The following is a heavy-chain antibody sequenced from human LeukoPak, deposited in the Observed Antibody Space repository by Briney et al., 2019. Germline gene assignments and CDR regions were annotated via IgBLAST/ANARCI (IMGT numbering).Heavy chain of an antibody. CDR2: ISSSSSSTI. Sequence: TGGSLRLSCAASGFTFSSYSMNWVRQAPGKGLEWVSYISSSSSSTIYYADSVKGRFTISRDNAKNSLYLQMNSLRAEDTAVYYCARDLNDFWSGYSYDYWGQGTLVTVSS. V-gene: IGHV3-48*01. J-gene: IGHJ4*02. CDR3: ARDLNDFWSGYSYDY. CDR1: GFTFSSYS. D-gene: IGHD3-3*01.